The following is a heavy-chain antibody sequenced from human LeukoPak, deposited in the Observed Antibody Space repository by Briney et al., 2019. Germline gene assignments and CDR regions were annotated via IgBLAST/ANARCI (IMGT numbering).Heavy chain of an antibody. V-gene: IGHV1-58*02. CDR1: GFTFSSSA. Sequence: SVKVSCKASGFTFSSSAMQWVRQARGQRLEWIGWIVLGSGHTNFEQKFQERVTITRDMSTSTAYMELSSLRSDDTAVYYCAADRRVYCTGGTCYLNWFDPWGQGTLVTVSS. CDR2: IVLGSGHT. CDR3: AADRRVYCTGGTCYLNWFDP. D-gene: IGHD2-15*01. J-gene: IGHJ5*02.